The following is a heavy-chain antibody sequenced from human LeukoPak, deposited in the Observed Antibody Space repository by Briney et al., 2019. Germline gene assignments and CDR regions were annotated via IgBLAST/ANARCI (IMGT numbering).Heavy chain of an antibody. J-gene: IGHJ4*02. CDR1: GGSISTYY. V-gene: IGHV4-59*01. CDR3: TRNYDSSGYTTFGY. CDR2: IYYSGST. D-gene: IGHD3-22*01. Sequence: SETLSLTCIVPGGSISTYYWSWIRQPPGKGLEWIGHIYYSGSTNYNPSLKSRVTIAVDTSKNHFSLKLSSVTAADTAVYYCTRNYDSSGYTTFGYWGRGTLVTVSS.